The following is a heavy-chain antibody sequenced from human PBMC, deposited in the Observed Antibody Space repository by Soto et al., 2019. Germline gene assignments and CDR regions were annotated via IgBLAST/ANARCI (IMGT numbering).Heavy chain of an antibody. V-gene: IGHV3-15*07. CDR2: IKSKTDGGTT. CDR3: TTDEPLLDGVAPYYYYGMDV. D-gene: IGHD3-3*01. J-gene: IGHJ6*02. CDR1: GFTFSNAW. Sequence: GGSLRLSCAASGFTFSNAWMNWVRQAPGKGLEWVGRIKSKTDGGTTDYAAPVKGRFTISRDDSKNTLYLQMNSLKTEDTAVYYCTTDEPLLDGVAPYYYYGMDVWGQGTTVTVSS.